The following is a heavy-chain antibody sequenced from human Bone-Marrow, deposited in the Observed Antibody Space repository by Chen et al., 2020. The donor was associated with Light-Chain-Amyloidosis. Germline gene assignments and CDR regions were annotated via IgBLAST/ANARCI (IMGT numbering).Heavy chain of an antibody. Sequence: EVQLEQSGPEVKKPGESLKISCKGPGYTFPNYWIGWVRQMPGKGLECMGLIHPDDSDPRYSPSFEGQVTISADQSITTAYLQWRSLKASDTAMYYCARRRDGYNFDYLGQGTLVTVSS. CDR3: ARRRDGYNFDY. D-gene: IGHD5-12*01. J-gene: IGHJ4*02. CDR1: GYTFPNYW. V-gene: IGHV5-51*01. CDR2: IHPDDSDP.